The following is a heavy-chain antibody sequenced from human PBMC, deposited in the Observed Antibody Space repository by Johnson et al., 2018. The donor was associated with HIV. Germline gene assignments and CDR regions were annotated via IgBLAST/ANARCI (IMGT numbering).Heavy chain of an antibody. D-gene: IGHD3-3*01. Sequence: MQLVESGGGVVQPGRSLRLSCAASGFTFSSYAMHWVRQAPGKGLEWVAVISYDGSNKYYADSVKGRFTISRDNSKNTLYLQMNSLRAEDTAVYYCARDGGINYFGVVTPEAFDIWGQGTMVTVSS. J-gene: IGHJ3*02. CDR2: ISYDGSNK. CDR3: ARDGGINYFGVVTPEAFDI. CDR1: GFTFSSYA. V-gene: IGHV3-30-3*01.